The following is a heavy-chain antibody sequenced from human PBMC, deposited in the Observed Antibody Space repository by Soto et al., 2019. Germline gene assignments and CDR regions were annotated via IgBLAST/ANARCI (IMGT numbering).Heavy chain of an antibody. J-gene: IGHJ6*02. Sequence: ASVKVSCKASGYTFTSYGISWVRQAPGQGLEWMGWISAYNGNTNYAQKPQGRVTMTTDTSTSTAYMELRSLRSDDTAVYYCARVVGATNYYYYGMDVWGQGTTVTVSS. D-gene: IGHD1-26*01. CDR1: GYTFTSYG. V-gene: IGHV1-18*01. CDR3: ARVVGATNYYYYGMDV. CDR2: ISAYNGNT.